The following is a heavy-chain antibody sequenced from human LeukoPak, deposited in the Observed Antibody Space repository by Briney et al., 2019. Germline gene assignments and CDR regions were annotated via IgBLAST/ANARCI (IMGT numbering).Heavy chain of an antibody. J-gene: IGHJ4*02. CDR3: ARVSRYYFDY. Sequence: GGSLRLSCAASGFTVSSNYMSWVRQAPGKGLEWVPVIYSGGSTYYADSVKGRFTISRDNSKNTLYLQMNSLRAEDTAVYYCARVSRYYFDYWGQGTLVTVSS. V-gene: IGHV3-53*01. CDR1: GFTVSSNY. CDR2: IYSGGST.